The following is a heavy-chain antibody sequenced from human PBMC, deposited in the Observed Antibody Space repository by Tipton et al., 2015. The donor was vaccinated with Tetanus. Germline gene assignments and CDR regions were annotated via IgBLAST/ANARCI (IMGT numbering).Heavy chain of an antibody. CDR1: GGSISSFH. CDR2: IYYSGST. CDR3: ARERLDWGTNDALNI. D-gene: IGHD7-27*01. J-gene: IGHJ3*02. V-gene: IGHV4-59*01. Sequence: GLVKPSETLSLSCTVSGGSISSFHWSWIRQPPGKGLEWIGYIYYSGSTNYNPSLKSRVTISVDTSKNQFSLKLSSVTAAGTAVYYCARERLDWGTNDALNIWGQGTMVTVSS.